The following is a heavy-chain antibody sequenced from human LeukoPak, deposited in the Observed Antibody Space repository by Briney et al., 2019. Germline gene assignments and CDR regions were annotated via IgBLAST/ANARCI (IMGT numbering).Heavy chain of an antibody. CDR2: INHSGST. V-gene: IGHV4-34*01. CDR1: GGSFSGYY. CDR3: ARGSPLGQNWFDP. Sequence: SETLSLTCAVYGGSFSGYYWSWIRQPPGKGLEWIGEINHSGSTNYNPSLKSRVTISVDTSKNQFSLKLSSVTAADTAVYYCARGSPLGQNWFDPWGQGTLVTVSS. J-gene: IGHJ5*02.